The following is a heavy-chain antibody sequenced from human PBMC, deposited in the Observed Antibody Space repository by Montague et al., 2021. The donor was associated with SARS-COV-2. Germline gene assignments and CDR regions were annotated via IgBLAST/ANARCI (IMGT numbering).Heavy chain of an antibody. CDR3: ARGRQHFKMIVVVMAGGEHYFDY. CDR2: INHRGTS. Sequence: SETLSLTCAVYGGSFSDYYWSWIRQPPGKGLEWIGEINHRGTSNYNPSLKSRVSIDTSKNQFSLYLGSVTAAATAVYYCARGRQHFKMIVVVMAGGEHYFDYWAQGTMVTVSS. J-gene: IGHJ4*02. V-gene: IGHV4-34*01. D-gene: IGHD3-22*01. CDR1: GGSFSDYY.